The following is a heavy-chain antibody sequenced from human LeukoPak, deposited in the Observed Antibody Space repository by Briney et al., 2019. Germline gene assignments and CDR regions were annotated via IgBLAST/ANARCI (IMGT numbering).Heavy chain of an antibody. CDR3: ARPNLYDSSGYYFDY. J-gene: IGHJ4*02. V-gene: IGHV1-46*01. CDR2: INPSGGST. Sequence: ASVKVSCKASGYTFTSYYMHWVRQAPGQGLEWMGIINPSGGSTSYAQKFQGRVTMTRDTSTSTVYMELSSLRSEDTAVCYCARPNLYDSSGYYFDYWGQGTLVTVSS. D-gene: IGHD3-22*01. CDR1: GYTFTSYY.